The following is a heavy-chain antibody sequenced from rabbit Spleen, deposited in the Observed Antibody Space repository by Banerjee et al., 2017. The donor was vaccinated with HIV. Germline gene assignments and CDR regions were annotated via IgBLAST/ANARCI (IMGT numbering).Heavy chain of an antibody. D-gene: IGHD2-1*01. Sequence: QEQLVESGGGLVKPEGSLKLSCTASGFSFSNKAVMCWVRQAPGKGLEWIACIAAGSGGTTYYASWAKGRFTISKTSSTTVTLQMTSLTAADSATYFCARGSAAMTMVITGYYFSLWGPGTLVTVS. V-gene: IGHV1S45*01. CDR2: IAAGSGGTT. CDR1: GFSFSNKAV. CDR3: ARGSAAMTMVITGYYFSL. J-gene: IGHJ4*01.